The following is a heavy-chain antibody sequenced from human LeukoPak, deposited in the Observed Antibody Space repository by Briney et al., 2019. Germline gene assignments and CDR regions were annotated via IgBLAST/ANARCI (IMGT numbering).Heavy chain of an antibody. CDR1: GFTFSNAW. CDR3: ARTLRFFRFLDV. Sequence: GGSLRLSCAASGFTFSNAWMNWARQAPEKGLEWVANIKPDGSETYSVDSVKGRFTISRDNAKNSLYLQMNSLRAEDTAVYYCARTLRFFRFLDVWGQGTTVTVSS. J-gene: IGHJ6*02. D-gene: IGHD3-3*01. V-gene: IGHV3-7*03. CDR2: IKPDGSET.